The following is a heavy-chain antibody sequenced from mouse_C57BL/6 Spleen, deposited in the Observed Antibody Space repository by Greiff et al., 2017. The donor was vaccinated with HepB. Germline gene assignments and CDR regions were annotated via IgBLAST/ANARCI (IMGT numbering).Heavy chain of an antibody. V-gene: IGHV1-72*01. Sequence: VQLQQSGAELVKPGASVKLSCKASGYTFTSYWMHWVKQRPGRGLEWIGRIDPNSGGTKYNEKFKSKATLTVDKPSSTAYMQLSSLTSEDSAVYYCARSVTAQATYYYAMDYWGQGTSVTVSS. D-gene: IGHD3-2*02. CDR1: GYTFTSYW. CDR2: IDPNSGGT. J-gene: IGHJ4*01. CDR3: ARSVTAQATYYYAMDY.